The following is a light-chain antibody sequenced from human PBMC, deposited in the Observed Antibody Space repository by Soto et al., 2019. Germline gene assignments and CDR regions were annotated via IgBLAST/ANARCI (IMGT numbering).Light chain of an antibody. CDR2: GTS. J-gene: IGKJ4*01. CDR1: QSVSSN. Sequence: IVVTMCPGPVTRAPGASATLSCRASQSVSSNLAWYQQKPGQAPMLLIYGTSTIVTEIPAKFTGSGSGTQFTLTISTLQSQDFSLYYSQRYNNLPFTFGPGTKVEN. V-gene: IGKV3-15*01. CDR3: QRYNNLPFT.